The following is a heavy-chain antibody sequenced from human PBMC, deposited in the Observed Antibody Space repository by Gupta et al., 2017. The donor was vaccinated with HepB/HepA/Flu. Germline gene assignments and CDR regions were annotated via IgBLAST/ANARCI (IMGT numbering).Heavy chain of an antibody. J-gene: IGHJ6*02. Sequence: EVQLVESVGGLVQPGGSLRLSCAAYGSTFNRYDMHWVRQATGKGVEWVSAIGIAGNTDDADSVKGRFNISRENAKNFLYIEMNSLGAGDTAMDDCARVGEGMAVWGQGTTVTVSS. CDR3: ARVGEGMAV. D-gene: IGHD3-10*01. CDR2: IGIAGNT. CDR1: GSTFNRYD. V-gene: IGHV3-13*04.